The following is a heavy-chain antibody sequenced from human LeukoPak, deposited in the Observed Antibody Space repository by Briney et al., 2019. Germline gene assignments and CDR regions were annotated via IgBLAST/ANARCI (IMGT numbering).Heavy chain of an antibody. J-gene: IGHJ4*02. V-gene: IGHV3-15*01. D-gene: IGHD3-10*01. CDR3: TTEWFGELPKRIDY. CDR1: GFTVSSNY. Sequence: GGSLRLSCAASGFTVSSNYMSWVRQAPGKGLEWVGRIKSKTDGGTTDYAAPVKGRFAISRDDSKNTLYLQMNSLKTEDTAVYYCTTEWFGELPKRIDYWGQGTLVTVSS. CDR2: IKSKTDGGTT.